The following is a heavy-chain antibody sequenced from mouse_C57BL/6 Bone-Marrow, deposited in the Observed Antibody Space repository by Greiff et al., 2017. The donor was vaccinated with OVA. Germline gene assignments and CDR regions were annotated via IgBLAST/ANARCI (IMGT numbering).Heavy chain of an antibody. CDR2: IDPSDSYT. CDR1: GYTFTSYW. V-gene: IGHV1-69*01. Sequence: QVHVKQPGAELVMPGASVKLSCKASGYTFTSYWMHWVKQRPGQGLEWIGEIDPSDSYTNYNQKFKGKSTLTVDKSSSTAYMQLSSLTSEDSAVYYCARGGDYDGSWFAYWGQGTLVTVSA. D-gene: IGHD2-4*01. J-gene: IGHJ3*01. CDR3: ARGGDYDGSWFAY.